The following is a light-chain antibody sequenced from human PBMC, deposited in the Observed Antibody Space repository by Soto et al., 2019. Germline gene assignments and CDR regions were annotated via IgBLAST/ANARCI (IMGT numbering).Light chain of an antibody. V-gene: IGKV1-5*01. J-gene: IGKJ1*01. CDR2: DAS. CDR1: ESISRW. CDR3: QQYNDYSTWT. Sequence: DIQMTQSPSTLSASVGDRVTITCRASESISRWVAWYQQKPGKAPKVLIWDASSLQRGVPSRFSGSGSGTEFTLPISSLQPDYFATYYCQQYNDYSTWTFGQGTKVEIK.